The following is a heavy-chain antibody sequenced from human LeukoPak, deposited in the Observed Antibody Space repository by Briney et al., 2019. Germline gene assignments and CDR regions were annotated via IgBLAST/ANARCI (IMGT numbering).Heavy chain of an antibody. Sequence: ASVKVSCKASGYTFTGHYMHWVRQAPGQGLEWMGWINPNSGGTNYAQKFQGRVTMTRDTSISTAYMELSRLKSDDTAFYYCSKYCSDSYEGYYFDYWGQGTLVTVSS. CDR2: INPNSGGT. CDR3: SKYCSDSYEGYYFDY. J-gene: IGHJ4*02. D-gene: IGHD3-22*01. V-gene: IGHV1-2*02. CDR1: GYTFTGHY.